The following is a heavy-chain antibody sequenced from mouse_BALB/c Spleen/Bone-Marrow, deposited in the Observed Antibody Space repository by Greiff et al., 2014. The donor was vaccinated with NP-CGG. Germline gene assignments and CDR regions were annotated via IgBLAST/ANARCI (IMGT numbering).Heavy chain of an antibody. CDR2: IDPSNGET. CDR3: ARRTLAMDY. J-gene: IGHJ4*01. CDR1: GYTFTSYW. V-gene: IGHV1-59*01. Sequence: QVQLQQPGPELVRPGTSVKMSCKASGYTFTSYWMHWAKQRPGQGLEWIGVIDPSNGETRLNQKFKDKATLNVDKFSNTAYMQFSSLTSEDSAVYYCARRTLAMDYWGQGTSVTASS.